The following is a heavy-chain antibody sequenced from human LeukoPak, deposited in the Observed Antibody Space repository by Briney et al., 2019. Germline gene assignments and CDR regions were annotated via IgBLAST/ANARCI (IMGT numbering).Heavy chain of an antibody. CDR3: AREGRSSGWYYFDY. CDR2: VSSSSTYI. J-gene: IGHJ4*02. CDR1: GFTFSTYT. V-gene: IGHV3-21*01. Sequence: GGSLRLSCAASGFTFSTYTMNWVRQVPGKGLEWVSSVSSSSTYIYYAGSVQGRFTISRDNAKNSLYLQMNSLRAEDTAVYYCAREGRSSGWYYFDYWGQGTLVTVSS. D-gene: IGHD6-19*01.